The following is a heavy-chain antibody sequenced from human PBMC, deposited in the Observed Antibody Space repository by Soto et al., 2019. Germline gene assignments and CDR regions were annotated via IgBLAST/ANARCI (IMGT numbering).Heavy chain of an antibody. CDR1: GFTFSSCT. Sequence: GGSLRLSCEASGFTFSSCTMTWIRQAPGKGLEWVATITSSGFTTYYSESVKGRFTISRDNSKNTVFLHMVTLRAEDSAVYYCGRERSPRSGASPEYWGQGALVTVSS. V-gene: IGHV3-23*01. J-gene: IGHJ4*02. CDR2: ITSSGFTT. CDR3: GRERSPRSGASPEY.